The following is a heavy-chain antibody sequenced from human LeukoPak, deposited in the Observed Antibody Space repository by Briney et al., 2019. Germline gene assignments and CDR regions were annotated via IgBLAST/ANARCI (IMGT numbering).Heavy chain of an antibody. D-gene: IGHD3-22*01. Sequence: GGSLRLSCAASGFTFSSHTMHWVRQAPGKGLEWVAVISYDGSNKYYADSVKGRFTISRDNSKKTLYLQTNSLRAEDTAVYYCAREGGWYFDRNYGMDVWGQGTTVTVSS. CDR3: AREGGWYFDRNYGMDV. CDR2: ISYDGSNK. CDR1: GFTFSSHT. J-gene: IGHJ6*02. V-gene: IGHV3-30*04.